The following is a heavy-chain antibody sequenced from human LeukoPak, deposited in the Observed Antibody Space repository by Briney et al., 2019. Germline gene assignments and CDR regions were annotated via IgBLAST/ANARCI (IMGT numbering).Heavy chain of an antibody. D-gene: IGHD3-9*01. Sequence: ASVKVSCKASGYTLTSYGISWVRQAPGQGLEWMGWISAYNGNTNYAQKFQGRLTITADESTSTAYMELSSLRAEDTAVYYCARDLVGSHTGYSSGAWDYWGQGTLVTVSS. CDR1: GYTLTSYG. CDR3: ARDLVGSHTGYSSGAWDY. CDR2: ISAYNGNT. J-gene: IGHJ4*02. V-gene: IGHV1-18*01.